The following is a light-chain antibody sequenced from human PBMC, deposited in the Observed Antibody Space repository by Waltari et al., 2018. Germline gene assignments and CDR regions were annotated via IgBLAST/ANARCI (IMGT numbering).Light chain of an antibody. J-gene: IGLJ7*01. CDR2: ENT. CDR1: SSNIGNNY. Sequence: QSVLTQPPSVSAAPGQRVTISCSGGSSNIGNNYVSWYRQFPGTAPKLLIYENTGRPSGIPARFSGSKSVTSATLDITGLQAGDEADYYCGTWDSSLSGAVFGGGTHLTVL. CDR3: GTWDSSLSGAV. V-gene: IGLV1-51*02.